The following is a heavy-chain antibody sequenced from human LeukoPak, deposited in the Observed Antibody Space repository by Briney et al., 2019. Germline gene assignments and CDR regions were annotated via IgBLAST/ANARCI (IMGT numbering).Heavy chain of an antibody. J-gene: IGHJ5*02. CDR1: GGSISSYY. CDR2: IYYSGRT. Sequence: PSETLSLTCTVSGGSISSYYWSWIRQPPGKGLEWIGYIYYSGRTKYNPSLKSRVTISVDTSKNQFSLKLSSVTAADPAVYYCARDYLDTGGRGYSGYDWEGPRGFNWFDPWGQGTLVTVSS. D-gene: IGHD5-12*01. CDR3: ARDYLDTGGRGYSGYDWEGPRGFNWFDP. V-gene: IGHV4-59*01.